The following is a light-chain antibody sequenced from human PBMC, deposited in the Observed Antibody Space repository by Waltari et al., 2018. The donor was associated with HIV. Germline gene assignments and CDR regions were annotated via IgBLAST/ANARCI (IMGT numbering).Light chain of an antibody. CDR3: SSYTSSSTFV. CDR1: SSDVGGYNY. Sequence: QSALTQPASVSGSPGQSITISCTGTSSDVGGYNYVSWYQQHPGKAPKLMIYDVNKRPSGVSNRFSGSKSGNTASLTISGLQAEDEADYYCSSYTSSSTFVFGGGTKLTVL. CDR2: DVN. J-gene: IGLJ2*01. V-gene: IGLV2-14*01.